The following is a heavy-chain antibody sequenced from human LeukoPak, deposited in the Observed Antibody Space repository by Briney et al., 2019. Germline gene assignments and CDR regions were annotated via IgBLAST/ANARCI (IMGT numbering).Heavy chain of an antibody. CDR2: INSDGSST. Sequence: GGSLRLSCAASGFTFSSYWMHWVRQAPGKGLVWVSRINSDGSSTSYADSVKGRFTISRDNAKNTLYLQMNSLRAEDTAVYYCERAMKDSYYDFWSGNNWFDPWGKGTLVTVSS. V-gene: IGHV3-74*01. CDR1: GFTFSSYW. J-gene: IGHJ5*02. CDR3: ERAMKDSYYDFWSGNNWFDP. D-gene: IGHD3-3*01.